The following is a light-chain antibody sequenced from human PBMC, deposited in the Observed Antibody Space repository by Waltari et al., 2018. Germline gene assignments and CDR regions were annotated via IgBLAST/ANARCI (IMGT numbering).Light chain of an antibody. CDR1: SSNIGAGYD. Sequence: QSVLTQPPSVSGAPGQRVTISCTGSSSNIGAGYDVHWYQQLPGTAPKLLIYLHPQRPSGVPERFSWSQYGSSASLAITALQAEDEADYYWPSYERGPLVIRGGTKLTVL. CDR3: PSYERGPLV. J-gene: IGLJ2*01. V-gene: IGLV1-40*01. CDR2: LHP.